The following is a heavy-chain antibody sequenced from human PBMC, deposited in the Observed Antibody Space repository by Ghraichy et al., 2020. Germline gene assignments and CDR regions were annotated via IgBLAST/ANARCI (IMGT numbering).Heavy chain of an antibody. Sequence: GGSLRLSCAASGFTFSSYSMCWVRQAPGKGLEWVSYISSGSNYIYYADSVKGQFTISRDNAKKSLYLQMNSLRAEDTAVYYCARGLSGASGSYSFENWGQGTQVTVSS. V-gene: IGHV3-21*01. J-gene: IGHJ4*02. CDR3: ARGLSGASGSYSFEN. CDR2: ISSGSNYI. D-gene: IGHD3-10*01. CDR1: GFTFSSYS.